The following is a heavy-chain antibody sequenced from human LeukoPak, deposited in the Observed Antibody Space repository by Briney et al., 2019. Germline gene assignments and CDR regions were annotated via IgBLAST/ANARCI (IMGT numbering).Heavy chain of an antibody. CDR1: EYTFTGHL. D-gene: IGHD3-22*01. CDR3: ARGIGDSSGYLVLLYYFDY. CDR2: INPNSGGT. V-gene: IGHV1-2*02. Sequence: ASVKVSCKASEYTFTGHLMHWVRQAPAQGLEGMGWINPNSGGTHYAQKFQGRVTMTSDTSISTACMELSRLRSDDTAVYFCARGIGDSSGYLVLLYYFDYWGQGTLVTVSS. J-gene: IGHJ4*02.